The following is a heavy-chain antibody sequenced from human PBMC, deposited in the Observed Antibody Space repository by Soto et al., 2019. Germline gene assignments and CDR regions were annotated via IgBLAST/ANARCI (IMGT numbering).Heavy chain of an antibody. V-gene: IGHV1-69*02. Sequence: SVKVSCKASGGTFSSYTISWVRQAPGQGLEWMGRIIPILGIANYAQKFQGRVTITADKSTSTAYMELSSLRSEDTAVYYCARDLYYYGSGEQEYNWFDPWGQGTLVTVSS. D-gene: IGHD3-10*01. CDR2: IIPILGIA. CDR3: ARDLYYYGSGEQEYNWFDP. J-gene: IGHJ5*02. CDR1: GGTFSSYT.